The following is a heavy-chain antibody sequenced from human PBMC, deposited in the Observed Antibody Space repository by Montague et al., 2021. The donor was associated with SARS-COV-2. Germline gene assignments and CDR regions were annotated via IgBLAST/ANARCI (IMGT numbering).Heavy chain of an antibody. CDR3: ATPIYDFFSANNVAFDY. Sequence: LEWLALIAWDDDKLYSTSLKTRLTISKDTSKNQVVLTMTNMDPVDTATYYCATPIYDFFSANNVAFDYWGQGTLVTVSS. V-gene: IGHV2-70*13. CDR2: IAWDDDK. D-gene: IGHD3/OR15-3a*01. J-gene: IGHJ4*02.